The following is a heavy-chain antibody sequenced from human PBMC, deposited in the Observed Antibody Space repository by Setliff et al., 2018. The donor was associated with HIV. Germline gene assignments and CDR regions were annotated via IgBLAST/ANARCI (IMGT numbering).Heavy chain of an antibody. V-gene: IGHV4-31*03. D-gene: IGHD3-10*01. J-gene: IGHJ4*02. CDR2: ISNSGST. CDR3: AGVWSGLWFGKWGK. Sequence: SETLSLTCSVSGGSISSGGHDWNWLRQHPGRGLEWIGYISNSGSTYYNTALKGRLTILVDPSKNHFSLNLTSVSAAATPVYYCAGVWSGLWFGKWGKWGQGTLVTVSS. CDR1: GGSISSGGHD.